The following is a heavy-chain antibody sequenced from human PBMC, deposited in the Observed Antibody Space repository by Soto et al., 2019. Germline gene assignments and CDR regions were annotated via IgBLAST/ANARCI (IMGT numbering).Heavy chain of an antibody. CDR3: ARGGSGWYWAFEC. V-gene: IGHV3-66*01. D-gene: IGHD6-19*01. CDR1: GVTVSSNY. Sequence: EVQLVESGGGLVQPGGSLRLSCAASGVTVSSNYMSWVRQAPGKGLEWVSIIYISGRTDYADSVKGRFSISRDNSKNTLYLQMNSLRAEETAGYYCARGGSGWYWAFECWGQGTLVTVYS. CDR2: IYISGRT. J-gene: IGHJ4*02.